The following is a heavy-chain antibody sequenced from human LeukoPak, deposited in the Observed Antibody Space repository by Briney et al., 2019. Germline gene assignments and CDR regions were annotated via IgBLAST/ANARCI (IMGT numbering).Heavy chain of an antibody. CDR1: GFTFSSYG. CDR2: IWYDGSNK. J-gene: IGHJ5*02. V-gene: IGHV3-30*02. D-gene: IGHD3-10*01. Sequence: GGSLRLSCAASGFTFSSYGMHWVRQAPGKGLEWVAVIWYDGSNKYYADSMKGRFTISRDNSKNTLYLQMNSLRAEDTAVYYCAKDKSGVSDWFDPWGQGTLVTVSS. CDR3: AKDKSGVSDWFDP.